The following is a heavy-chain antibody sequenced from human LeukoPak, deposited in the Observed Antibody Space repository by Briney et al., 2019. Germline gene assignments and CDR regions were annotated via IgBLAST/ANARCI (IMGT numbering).Heavy chain of an antibody. D-gene: IGHD3-22*01. CDR3: ARVDGSVDY. Sequence: ASVKVSCKASGYTFTRYDINWVRQVTGQGLEWMGWINTKSGMTGHAQKFQGRITITKDTSISTVCMELSSLSSEDTAVYFCARVDGSVDYWGQGTLVTVSS. CDR1: GYTFTRYD. CDR2: INTKSGMT. V-gene: IGHV1-8*03. J-gene: IGHJ4*02.